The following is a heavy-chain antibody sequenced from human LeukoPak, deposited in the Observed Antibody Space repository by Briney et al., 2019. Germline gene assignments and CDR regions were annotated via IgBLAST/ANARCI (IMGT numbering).Heavy chain of an antibody. J-gene: IGHJ3*02. V-gene: IGHV3-30*02. CDR1: GFTFSSYG. CDR2: IRYDGSNK. Sequence: GGSLRLSCAASGFTFSSYGMHWVRQAPGKGLEWVAFIRYDGSNKYYADSVKGRFTISRDNSKNTLYLQMNSLRAEDTAVYYCANPLHISTGYYTPDAFDIWGQGTMVTVSS. CDR3: ANPLHISTGYYTPDAFDI. D-gene: IGHD3-9*01.